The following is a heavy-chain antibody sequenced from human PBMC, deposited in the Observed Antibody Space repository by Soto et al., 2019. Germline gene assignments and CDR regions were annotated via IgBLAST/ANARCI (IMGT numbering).Heavy chain of an antibody. CDR2: VRGGGETT. Sequence: EVQLLESGGGLVQPGGSLRLSCAASGLTFSSYAMTWVRQAPGKGFEWVSAVRGGGETTYYADSVKGRFTISRDNSRNTLYLHMNSLRADDSAAYYCAKWHTYYYDSRGFSGFDCWGRGTLVTVSS. CDR3: AKWHTYYYDSRGFSGFDC. J-gene: IGHJ4*02. V-gene: IGHV3-23*01. CDR1: GLTFSSYA. D-gene: IGHD3-22*01.